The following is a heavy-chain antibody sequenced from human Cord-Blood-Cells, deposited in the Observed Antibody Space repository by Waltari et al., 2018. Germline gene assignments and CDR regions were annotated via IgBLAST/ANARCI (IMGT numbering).Heavy chain of an antibody. CDR1: GYTFTGYY. CDR3: ARDYYDSSGYYDY. CDR2: INPNSGGT. D-gene: IGHD3-22*01. Sequence: QVQLVQSGAGVKKPGASVKVSCKASGYTFTGYYMHWVRQAPGQGLEWMGWINPNSGGTNYAQKFQGWVTMTRDTSISTAYMELSRLRSDDTAVYYCARDYYDSSGYYDYWGQGTLVTVSS. V-gene: IGHV1-2*04. J-gene: IGHJ4*02.